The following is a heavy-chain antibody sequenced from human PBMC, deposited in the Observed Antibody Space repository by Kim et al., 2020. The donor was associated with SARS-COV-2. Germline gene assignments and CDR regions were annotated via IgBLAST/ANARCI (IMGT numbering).Heavy chain of an antibody. Sequence: SETLSLTCTVSGGSVSSGSYSWSWIRQPPGKGLEWIGYIHYSGITNHNPSLRSRVTISVDTSKNQFSLKLSSVTAADAAVYYCVRVFTGTVRGVSGYYYDMDVWGQGTTVTVSS. CDR3: VRVFTGTVRGVSGYYYDMDV. J-gene: IGHJ6*02. CDR1: GGSVSSGSYS. V-gene: IGHV4-61*01. CDR2: IHYSGIT. D-gene: IGHD1-1*01.